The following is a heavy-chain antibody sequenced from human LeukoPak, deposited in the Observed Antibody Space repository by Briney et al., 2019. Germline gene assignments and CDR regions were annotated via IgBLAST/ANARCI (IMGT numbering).Heavy chain of an antibody. CDR3: AKEGGDTGFDAFDI. D-gene: IGHD2-21*02. CDR2: ISYDGSNK. Sequence: GGSLRLSCAASGFTFSSYGMHWVRQAPGKGLEWVAVISYDGSNKYYADSAKGRFTISRDNSKNTLYLQMNSLRAEDTAVYYCAKEGGDTGFDAFDIWGQGTMVTVSS. J-gene: IGHJ3*02. V-gene: IGHV3-30*18. CDR1: GFTFSSYG.